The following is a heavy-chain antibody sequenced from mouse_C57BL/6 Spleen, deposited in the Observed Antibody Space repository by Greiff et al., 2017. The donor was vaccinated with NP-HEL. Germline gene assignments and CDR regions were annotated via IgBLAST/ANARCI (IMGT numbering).Heavy chain of an antibody. D-gene: IGHD2-4*01. J-gene: IGHJ4*01. V-gene: IGHV5-6*02. CDR1: GFTFSSYG. CDR3: ARRYDYEAMDY. CDR2: ISSGGSYT. Sequence: EVKLVESGGDLVKPGGSLKLSCAASGFTFSSYGMSWVRQTPDKRLEWVATISSGGSYTYYPDSVKGRFTISRDNAKNTLYLQMSSLKSEDTAMYYCARRYDYEAMDYWGQGTSVTVSS.